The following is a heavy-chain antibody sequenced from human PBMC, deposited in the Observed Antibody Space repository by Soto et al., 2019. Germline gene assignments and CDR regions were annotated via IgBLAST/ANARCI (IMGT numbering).Heavy chain of an antibody. J-gene: IGHJ4*02. CDR2: VSYDGSNK. CDR3: AKDRGYYDFWSGLDY. V-gene: IGHV3-30*18. CDR1: GFTFSNYG. Sequence: QVQLVESGGGVVQPVRSLRLSCAASGFTFSNYGMHWVRQAPGKGLEWVAVVSYDGSNKYYADSVKGRFTISRDNSKNTLYLQMNSLRAEDTAVYYCAKDRGYYDFWSGLDYWGQGTLVTVSS. D-gene: IGHD3-3*01.